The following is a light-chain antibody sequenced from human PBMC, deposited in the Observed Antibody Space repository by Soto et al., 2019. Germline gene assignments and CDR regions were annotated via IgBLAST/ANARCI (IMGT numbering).Light chain of an antibody. CDR2: GAS. Sequence: ENVLTQSPGTLSLSPGERATLSCRASQRVSSSYLAWYQQKPGQAPRLLIYGASNRATGIPDRFSGSGSGTEFTLTISSLQSEDFAVYYCQQYNNWRTFGQGTKVDIK. CDR3: QQYNNWRT. CDR1: QRVSSSY. J-gene: IGKJ1*01. V-gene: IGKV3-20*01.